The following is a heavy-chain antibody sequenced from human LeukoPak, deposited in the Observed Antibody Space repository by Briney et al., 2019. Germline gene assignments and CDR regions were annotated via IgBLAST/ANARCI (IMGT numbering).Heavy chain of an antibody. CDR1: GGSISSNY. V-gene: IGHV4-59*01. CDR3: ARDTRWNAFDI. CDR2: IYYSGDT. J-gene: IGHJ3*02. D-gene: IGHD4-23*01. Sequence: SDTLSLTCTVSGGSISSNYWSWFRQPPGKGLEWIGYIYYSGDTHHNPSPRSRVTISVDTSKTQFSLNLNSVTAADTAVYYCARDTRWNAFDIWGQGTMVTVSS.